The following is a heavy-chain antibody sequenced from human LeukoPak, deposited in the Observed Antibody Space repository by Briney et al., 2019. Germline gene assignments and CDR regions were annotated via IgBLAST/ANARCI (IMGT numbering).Heavy chain of an antibody. CDR3: ARVEAGTGGYFDY. Sequence: KPSETLSLTCTVSGGSISSSSYYWGWIRQPPGKGLEWIGSIYYSGSTYYNPSLKSRVTISVDTSKNQFSLKLSSVTAADTAVYYCARVEAGTGGYFDYWGQGTLVTVSS. CDR1: GGSISSSSYY. V-gene: IGHV4-39*07. D-gene: IGHD6-19*01. J-gene: IGHJ4*02. CDR2: IYYSGST.